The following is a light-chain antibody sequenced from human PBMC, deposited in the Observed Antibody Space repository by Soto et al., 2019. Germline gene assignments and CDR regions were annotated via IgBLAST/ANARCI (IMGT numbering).Light chain of an antibody. CDR3: QQYNSYPFT. CDR1: QSISSW. CDR2: KAS. V-gene: IGKV1-5*03. Sequence: DIQMTQSPSTLSASVGDRVTITCRASQSISSWLAWYQQKPGKAPKLLIYKASSLESGVPSRFSGSGSGTEFNLTISRLQPDDFATYYCQQYNSYPFTFGPGTKVDIK. J-gene: IGKJ3*01.